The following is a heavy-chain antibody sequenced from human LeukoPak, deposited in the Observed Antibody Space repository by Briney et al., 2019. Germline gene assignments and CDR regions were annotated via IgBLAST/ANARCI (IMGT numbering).Heavy chain of an antibody. CDR1: GFTFSSYG. Sequence: GRSLRLSCAASGFTFSSYGMHWVRQAPGKGLEWVAVIWYDGSNKYYADSVKGRFTISRDNSKNTLYLQMNSLRAEDTAVYYCARSPPRYDSSGYYYEDAFDIWGQGTMVTVSS. V-gene: IGHV3-33*01. CDR3: ARSPPRYDSSGYYYEDAFDI. J-gene: IGHJ3*02. CDR2: IWYDGSNK. D-gene: IGHD3-22*01.